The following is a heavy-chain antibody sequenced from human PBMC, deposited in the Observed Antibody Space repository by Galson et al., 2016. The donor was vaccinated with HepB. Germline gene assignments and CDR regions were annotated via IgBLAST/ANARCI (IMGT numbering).Heavy chain of an antibody. CDR3: ARLEGYNPFYFEY. J-gene: IGHJ4*02. CDR2: IDPSDSYT. Sequence: QSGAEVKKPGESLRISCTGSGYSFTNYWISWVRQMPGKGLEWMGNIDPSDSYTNYSPSFQGHVTISADKSISTAYLQWSSLKASDTAMYYCARLEGYNPFYFEYWGQGTRVTVSS. CDR1: GYSFTNYW. D-gene: IGHD5-24*01. V-gene: IGHV5-10-1*01.